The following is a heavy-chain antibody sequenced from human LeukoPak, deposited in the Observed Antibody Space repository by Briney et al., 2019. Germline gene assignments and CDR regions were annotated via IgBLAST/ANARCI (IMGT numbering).Heavy chain of an antibody. J-gene: IGHJ5*02. V-gene: IGHV3-23*01. CDR1: GFTFSSYA. Sequence: PGGSLRLSCAASGFTFSSYAMISVRQAPGKGLEWVSVIGGSGSGTHYANSVKGRFTISRDNSKNTLYLQMNILSAEDTAVYYCAKDWYDHWGQGTLVTVSS. CDR3: AKDWYDH. CDR2: IGGSGSGT.